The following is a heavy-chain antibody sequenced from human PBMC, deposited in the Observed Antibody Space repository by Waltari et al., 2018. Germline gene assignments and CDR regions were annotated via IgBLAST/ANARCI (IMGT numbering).Heavy chain of an antibody. CDR1: GYSFTSYW. CDR3: ARSDYDFWTGAGAFHY. J-gene: IGHJ4*02. D-gene: IGHD3-3*01. V-gene: IGHV1-46*01. CDR2: INPGGGSA. Sequence: VQLVQSGAEVKKPGESLKISCKGSGYSFTSYWIGWVRQAPGQGLEWMGIINPGGGSANYAQKFQGRVTMTRDTSTSTVYMEVSSLRSEDTAVYYCARSDYDFWTGAGAFHYWGQGTLVTVSS.